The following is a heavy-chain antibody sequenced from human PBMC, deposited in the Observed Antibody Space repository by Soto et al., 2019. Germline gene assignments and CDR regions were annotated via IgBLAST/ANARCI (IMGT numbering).Heavy chain of an antibody. CDR1: GFSFSTYT. CDR2: INSDGNST. J-gene: IGHJ5*02. CDR3: AKDFSVVSDSDP. Sequence: PGGSLRLSCAASGFSFSTYTLHWVRQAPGKGLVWVSRINSDGNSTSYADSVKGRFTISRDNSKNTLYLQMNSLRAEDTAVYYCAKDFSVVSDSDPWGQGTLVTVSS. V-gene: IGHV3-74*01. D-gene: IGHD2-21*01.